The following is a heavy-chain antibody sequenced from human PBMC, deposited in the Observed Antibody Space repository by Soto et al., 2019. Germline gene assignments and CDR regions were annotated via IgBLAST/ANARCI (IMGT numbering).Heavy chain of an antibody. V-gene: IGHV1-18*01. Sequence: QVQLVQSGAEVKKPGASVKVSCKASGYTFTSYGISWVRQAPGQGLEWMGWISAYNGNTKYAQKLQGRATMTTDTATSRADMELRSLRSDDTAVYYCAREPNYFDYWGQGTLVTVSS. CDR3: AREPNYFDY. J-gene: IGHJ4*02. CDR2: ISAYNGNT. CDR1: GYTFTSYG.